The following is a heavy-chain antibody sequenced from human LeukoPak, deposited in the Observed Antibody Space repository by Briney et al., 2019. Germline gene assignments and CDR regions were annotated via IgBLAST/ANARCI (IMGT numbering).Heavy chain of an antibody. CDR3: ARDAGNYYDSSGYDP. J-gene: IGHJ5*02. CDR2: ISAYNGNT. CDR1: GYTFTSYG. D-gene: IGHD3-22*01. Sequence: ASVKVSCKASGYTFTSYGISWVRQAPGQGLEWMGWISAYNGNTNYAQKLQGRVTMTTDTSTSTAYMEPRGLRSDDTAVYYSARDAGNYYDSSGYDPWGQGTLVTVSS. V-gene: IGHV1-18*01.